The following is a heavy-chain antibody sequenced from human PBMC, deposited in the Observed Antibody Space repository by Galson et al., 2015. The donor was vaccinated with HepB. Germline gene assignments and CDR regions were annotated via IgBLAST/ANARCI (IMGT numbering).Heavy chain of an antibody. V-gene: IGHV3-73*01. D-gene: IGHD5-24*01. Sequence: SLRLSCAASGFTFSGSAMHWVRQASGKGLEWVGRIRSKPNSYATAYAASVKGRFTISRDDSNNTAYLQMNSLKTEDTAVYYCTSPSVDGYNTIPWVNWGQGTLVTVSS. CDR2: IRSKPNSYAT. CDR3: TSPSVDGYNTIPWVN. CDR1: GFTFSGSA. J-gene: IGHJ4*02.